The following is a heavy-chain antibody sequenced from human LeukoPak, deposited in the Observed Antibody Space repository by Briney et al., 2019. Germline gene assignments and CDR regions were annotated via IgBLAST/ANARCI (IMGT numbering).Heavy chain of an antibody. V-gene: IGHV4-4*02. CDR3: ARVRLNGYVKELYFDS. Sequence: SETLSLTCAVSGGSITSSNWWSWVRQPPGKGLEWIGEIFHSGSTNYNPSLKSRVIISLDKSENQFSLNLTSVTAADTARYYCARVRLNGYVKELYFDSWGQGTRVTVSS. J-gene: IGHJ4*02. CDR2: IFHSGST. CDR1: GGSITSSNW. D-gene: IGHD3-9*01.